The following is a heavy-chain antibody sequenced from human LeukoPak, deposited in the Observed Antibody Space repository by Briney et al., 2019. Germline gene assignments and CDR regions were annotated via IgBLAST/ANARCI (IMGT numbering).Heavy chain of an antibody. V-gene: IGHV3-23*01. CDR1: GFTFTTYA. Sequence: GGSLRLSCTPSGFTFTTYALSWVRQAPGKGLEWVSAISANDGNTYYADSVKGRVTISRDNSKNTLYLQMNSLRAEHAALYYCTTAGWAYWGQGTLVTVSS. J-gene: IGHJ4*02. D-gene: IGHD1-1*01. CDR3: TTAGWAY. CDR2: ISANDGNT.